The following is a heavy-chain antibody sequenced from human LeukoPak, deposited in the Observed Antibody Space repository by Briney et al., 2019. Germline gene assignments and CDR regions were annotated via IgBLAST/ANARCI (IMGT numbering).Heavy chain of an antibody. D-gene: IGHD6-13*01. CDR3: TRGGQLLGKGYFFDY. V-gene: IGHV3-49*04. CDR1: GFTCSDYA. J-gene: IGHJ4*02. CDR2: IRSKGYGGTA. Sequence: GGSLRRSCTASGFTCSDYAMSWVRQAPGKGLEWVGLIRSKGYGGTAEYATSVKGRFTVSRDDSKTVAYLQVDSLKTEDTAVYYCTRGGQLLGKGYFFDYWGQGSLVTVSS.